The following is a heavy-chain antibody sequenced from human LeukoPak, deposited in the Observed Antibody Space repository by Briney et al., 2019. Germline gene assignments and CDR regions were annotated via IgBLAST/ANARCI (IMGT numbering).Heavy chain of an antibody. CDR2: ISSSSSTI. CDR1: GFTFSSYA. CDR3: ARDYPIAAAGTYDY. Sequence: GGSLRLSCAASGFTFSSYAMSWVRQAPGKGLEWVSYISSSSSTIYYADSVKGRFTISRDNAKNSLYLQMNSLRAEDTAVYYCARDYPIAAAGTYDYWGQGTLVTVSS. D-gene: IGHD6-13*01. J-gene: IGHJ4*02. V-gene: IGHV3-48*04.